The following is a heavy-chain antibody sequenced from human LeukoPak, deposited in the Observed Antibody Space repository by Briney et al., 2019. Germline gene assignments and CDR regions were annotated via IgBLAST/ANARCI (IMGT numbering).Heavy chain of an antibody. J-gene: IGHJ3*02. Sequence: GASVKVSCKASGGTFSSYAISWVRQAPGQGLEWMGGIIPIFGTANYAQKFQGRVTITADESTSTAYMELSSLRSEDTAVYYCARGRTVVVIASAFDIWGQGTMVTVSS. D-gene: IGHD2-21*01. CDR2: IIPIFGTA. V-gene: IGHV1-69*13. CDR3: ARGRTVVVIASAFDI. CDR1: GGTFSSYA.